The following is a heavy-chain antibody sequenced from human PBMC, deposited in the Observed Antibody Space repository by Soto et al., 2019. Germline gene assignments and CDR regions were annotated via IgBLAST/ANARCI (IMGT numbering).Heavy chain of an antibody. D-gene: IGHD6-13*01. V-gene: IGHV1-69*01. J-gene: IGHJ4*02. Sequence: QVQLVQSGAEVKKPGSSVKVSCKASGGTFSSYAISWVRQAPGQGLEWMGGIIPIFGTANYAQKFQGRVTITADESTSTAYMELSSLRSEDTAVYYCARDHPNSSSWYRNGYYFDYWGQGTLVTVSS. CDR2: IIPIFGTA. CDR3: ARDHPNSSSWYRNGYYFDY. CDR1: GGTFSSYA.